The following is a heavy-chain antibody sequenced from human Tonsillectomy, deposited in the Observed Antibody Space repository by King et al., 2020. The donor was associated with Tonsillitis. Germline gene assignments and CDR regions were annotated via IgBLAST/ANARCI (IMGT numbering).Heavy chain of an antibody. V-gene: IGHV3-30*18. CDR2: ISYDGSNK. CDR3: AKEVIAAAVGTFDY. Sequence: VQLVESGGGVVQPGRSLRLSCAASGFTFSSYGMHWVRQAPGKGLEWVAVISYDGSNKYYADSVKGRFTISRDNSKNTLYLQMNSLRAEDTAVYYCAKEVIAAAVGTFDYWGQGTLVTVSS. CDR1: GFTFSSYG. J-gene: IGHJ4*02. D-gene: IGHD6-13*01.